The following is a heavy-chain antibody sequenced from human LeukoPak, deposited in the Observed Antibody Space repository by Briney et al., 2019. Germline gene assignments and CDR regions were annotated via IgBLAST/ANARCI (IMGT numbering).Heavy chain of an antibody. J-gene: IGHJ3*01. Sequence: GASVKVSCKASGYTFTSYGISWVRQAPGQGLEWMGWISTYNGNTNYAQKFQGRVTMTTDTSTSTAYMEVRSLRSDDTAVYYCARVGATVWERNAFDFWGQGTMVTVSS. D-gene: IGHD1-26*01. CDR3: ARVGATVWERNAFDF. CDR1: GYTFTSYG. CDR2: ISTYNGNT. V-gene: IGHV1-18*01.